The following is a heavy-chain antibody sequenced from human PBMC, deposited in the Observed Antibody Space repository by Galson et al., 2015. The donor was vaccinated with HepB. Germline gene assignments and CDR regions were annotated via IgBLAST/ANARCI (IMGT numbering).Heavy chain of an antibody. Sequence: SLRLSCAASGFTFSSYGMHWVRQAPGKGLEWVAVISYDGSHKYYADSVKGRFTISRDNSKNTLYLQMSSLRAEDTAIYYCAKGYGSGSYYGSDYWGQGTLVIVSS. J-gene: IGHJ4*02. CDR1: GFTFSSYG. CDR3: AKGYGSGSYYGSDY. CDR2: ISYDGSHK. V-gene: IGHV3-30*18. D-gene: IGHD3-10*01.